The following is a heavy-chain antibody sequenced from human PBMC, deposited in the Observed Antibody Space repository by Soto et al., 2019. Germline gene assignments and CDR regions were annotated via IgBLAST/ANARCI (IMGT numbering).Heavy chain of an antibody. CDR1: GGSISSGGYY. Sequence: SETLSLTCTVSGGSISSGGYYWSWIRQHPGKGLEWIGYIYYSGSTYYNPSLKSRVTISVDTSKNQFSLKLSSVTAADTAVYYCASAFIKGYCSGGSCYSSPPPGYWGQGTLVTVSS. V-gene: IGHV4-31*03. CDR3: ASAFIKGYCSGGSCYSSPPPGY. J-gene: IGHJ4*02. CDR2: IYYSGST. D-gene: IGHD2-15*01.